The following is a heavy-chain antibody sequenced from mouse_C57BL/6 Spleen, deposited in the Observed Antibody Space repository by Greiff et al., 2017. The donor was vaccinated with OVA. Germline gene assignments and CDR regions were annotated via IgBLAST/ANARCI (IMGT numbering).Heavy chain of an antibody. CDR1: GYTFTDYN. J-gene: IGHJ3*01. CDR2: INPNNGGT. D-gene: IGHD2-3*01. V-gene: IGHV1-22*01. Sequence: VQLKQSGPELVKPGASVKMSCKASGYTFTDYNMHWVKQSHGKSLEWIGYINPNNGGTSYNQKFKGKATLTVNKSSSTAYMELRSLTSEDSAVYYCARSDDGYSPWFAYWGQGTLVTVSA. CDR3: ARSDDGYSPWFAY.